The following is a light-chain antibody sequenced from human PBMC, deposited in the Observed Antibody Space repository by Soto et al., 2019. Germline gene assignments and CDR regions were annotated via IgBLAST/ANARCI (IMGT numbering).Light chain of an antibody. CDR2: DVS. Sequence: QSALTQPRLVSGSPGQSVTISCTGTSSDVGGYNYVSWYQQHPGKAPKLMIYDVSKRPSGVPDRFSGSKSGNTASLTISGHLAEDEADYYCCSYAGSYVVFGGGTKLTVL. V-gene: IGLV2-11*01. J-gene: IGLJ2*01. CDR3: CSYAGSYVV. CDR1: SSDVGGYNY.